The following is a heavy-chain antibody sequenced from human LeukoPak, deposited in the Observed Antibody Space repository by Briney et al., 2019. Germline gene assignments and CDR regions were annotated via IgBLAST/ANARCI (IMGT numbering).Heavy chain of an antibody. J-gene: IGHJ4*02. Sequence: SQTLSLTCTVSGGSISSGGYYWSWIRQHPGKGLEWIGYIYYSGSTYYNPSLKSRVTISVDTSKNQFSLKLSSVTAADTAVYYCARGAMTTVTYFDYWGQGTLVTVSS. V-gene: IGHV4-31*03. CDR1: GGSISSGGYY. D-gene: IGHD4-17*01. CDR2: IYYSGST. CDR3: ARGAMTTVTYFDY.